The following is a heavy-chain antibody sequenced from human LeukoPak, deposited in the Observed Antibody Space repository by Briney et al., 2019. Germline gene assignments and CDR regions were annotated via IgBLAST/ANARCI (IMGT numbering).Heavy chain of an antibody. D-gene: IGHD6-13*01. Sequence: ASVKVSCKASGYTFTSYNMHWVRQAPGQGLEWMGILSPSGGSTTYAQKFQGRVTMTRDTSASTVYMDLSSLTSDDTAVYYCARVSIAAAGNYYYYGMDVWGQGTTVTVSS. CDR3: ARVSIAAAGNYYYYGMDV. CDR1: GYTFTSYN. J-gene: IGHJ6*02. V-gene: IGHV1-46*01. CDR2: LSPSGGST.